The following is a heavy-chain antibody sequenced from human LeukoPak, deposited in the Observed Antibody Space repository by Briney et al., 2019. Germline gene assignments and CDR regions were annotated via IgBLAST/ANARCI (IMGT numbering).Heavy chain of an antibody. V-gene: IGHV3-7*01. CDR1: GIASSRDR. CDR3: ATRYCSIAACRASSYKCMDV. D-gene: IGHD2-2*01. CDR2: INEDGGGR. Sequence: RVPLRLTSPASGIASSRDRMTSVRQPPGKRQEWVANINEDGGGRYYVDSVKGRFTISRDNAKNSVHLQMNSLRAEDTAVYYCATRYCSIAACRASSYKCMDVWGKGTTVTVSS. J-gene: IGHJ6*04.